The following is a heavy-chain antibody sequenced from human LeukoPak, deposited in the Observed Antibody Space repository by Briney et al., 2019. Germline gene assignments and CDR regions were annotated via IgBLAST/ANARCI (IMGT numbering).Heavy chain of an antibody. CDR1: GFTFSSYG. CDR2: IWYDGSNK. J-gene: IGHJ4*02. V-gene: IGHV3-33*06. Sequence: GGSLRLSCAASGFTFSSYGMHWVRQAPGKGLELVAVIWYDGSNKYYADSVKGRFTISRDNSKNTLYLQMNSLRAEDTAVYYCAKNGSGPSYWGQGTLVTVSS. CDR3: AKNGSGPSY. D-gene: IGHD3-10*01.